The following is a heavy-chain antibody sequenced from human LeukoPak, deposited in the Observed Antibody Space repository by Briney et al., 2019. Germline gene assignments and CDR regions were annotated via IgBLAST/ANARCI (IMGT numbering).Heavy chain of an antibody. Sequence: GGSLRLSCAPSGFTFSSYGMHWVRQAPGKGLEWVAFIRYDGSNKYYADSVKGRFTISRDNSKNTLYLQMNSLRAEDTAVYYCAKDPNWNYVWDAFDIWGQGTMVTVSS. D-gene: IGHD1-7*01. CDR3: AKDPNWNYVWDAFDI. CDR1: GFTFSSYG. CDR2: IRYDGSNK. J-gene: IGHJ3*02. V-gene: IGHV3-30*02.